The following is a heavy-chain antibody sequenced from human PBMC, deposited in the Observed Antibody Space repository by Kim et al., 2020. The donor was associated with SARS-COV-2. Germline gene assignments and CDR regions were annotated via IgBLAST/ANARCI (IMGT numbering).Heavy chain of an antibody. CDR1: GGSISSGGYY. D-gene: IGHD6-19*01. J-gene: IGHJ3*02. CDR3: ARDINPSESSGWLNPVDAFDI. Sequence: SETLSLTCTVSGGSISSGGYYWSWIRQHPGKGLEWIGYIYYSGSNYSNPSLKSRVTIAVDTSKNQFSLKLSSVTAADPAVYYCARDINPSESSGWLNPVDAFDIWGRGTVVPV. V-gene: IGHV4-31*03. CDR2: IYYSGSN.